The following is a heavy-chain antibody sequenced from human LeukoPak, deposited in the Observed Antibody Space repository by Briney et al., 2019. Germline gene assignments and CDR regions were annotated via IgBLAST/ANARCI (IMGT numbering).Heavy chain of an antibody. Sequence: SETLSLTCTVSGDSIRSYYWSWIRQPPGKGLEWIGSIYYSGSTYYNPSLKSRVTISVDTSKNQFSLKLNSVTATDTAVYYCARHYGPWGQGTLVTVSS. D-gene: IGHD3-10*01. V-gene: IGHV4-59*08. J-gene: IGHJ4*02. CDR2: IYYSGST. CDR1: GDSIRSYY. CDR3: ARHYGP.